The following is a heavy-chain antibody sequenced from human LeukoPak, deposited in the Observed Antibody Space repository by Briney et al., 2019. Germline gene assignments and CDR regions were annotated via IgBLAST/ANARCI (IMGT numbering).Heavy chain of an antibody. D-gene: IGHD2-15*01. J-gene: IGHJ4*02. CDR3: ARLFAYCGSGTCSDY. Sequence: SETLSLTCTVSGGSISSYYWSWIRQPPGKGLEWIGYIYYSGSTNYNPSLKSRVTISVDTSKNQFSLKLSSVTAADTAVYYCARLFAYCGSGTCSDYWGQGTLVTVSS. CDR2: IYYSGST. V-gene: IGHV4-59*01. CDR1: GGSISSYY.